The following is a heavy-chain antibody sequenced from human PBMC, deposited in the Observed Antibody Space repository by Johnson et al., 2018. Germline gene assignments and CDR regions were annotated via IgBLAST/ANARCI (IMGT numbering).Heavy chain of an antibody. CDR1: GFTFSSYG. CDR2: ISHDGSKT. V-gene: IGHV3-30*18. Sequence: VQLVETGGGVVQPGGSLRLSCAASGFTFSSYGVHWVRQAPGKGLEWVASISHDGSKTHYADSVKGRLTIPRDNSRNTLYLQMNSLRVEDTAGYYCAKERPIDDAVGYYYWDAIDIWGQGTTVTVSS. J-gene: IGHJ3*02. D-gene: IGHD3-22*01. CDR3: AKERPIDDAVGYYYWDAIDI.